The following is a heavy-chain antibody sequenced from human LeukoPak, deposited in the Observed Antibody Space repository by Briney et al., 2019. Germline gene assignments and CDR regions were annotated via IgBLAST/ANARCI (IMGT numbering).Heavy chain of an antibody. CDR2: ISSSGSTI. J-gene: IGHJ6*03. V-gene: IGHV3-48*03. Sequence: GGSLRLSCAASRFTFSSYEMNWVRQAPGKGLEWVSYISSSGSTIYYADSVKGRFTISRDNAKNSLYLHMNSLRAEDTAVYYCAELGITMIGGVWGKGTTVTISS. CDR3: AELGITMIGGV. CDR1: RFTFSSYE. D-gene: IGHD3-10*02.